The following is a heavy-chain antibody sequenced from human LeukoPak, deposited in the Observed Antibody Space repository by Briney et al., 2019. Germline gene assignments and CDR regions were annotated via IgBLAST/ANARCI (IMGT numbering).Heavy chain of an antibody. J-gene: IGHJ6*03. V-gene: IGHV1-18*01. Sequence: ASVKVSCKASGYTFTSYGISWVRQAPGQGLEWMGWISAYNGNTNYAQKFQGRVTMTRNTSISTAYMELSSLRSEDTAVYYCASSRGYSYDSYMDVWGKGTTVTVSS. CDR2: ISAYNGNT. D-gene: IGHD5-18*01. CDR3: ASSRGYSYDSYMDV. CDR1: GYTFTSYG.